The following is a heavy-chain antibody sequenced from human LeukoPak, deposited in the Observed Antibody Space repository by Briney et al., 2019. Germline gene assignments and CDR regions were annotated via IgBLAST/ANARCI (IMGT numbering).Heavy chain of an antibody. CDR1: GGSISSYY. Sequence: SETLSLTCTVSGGSISSYYWSWIRQPPGKGLEWIGSIYYSGSTYYNPSLKSRVTISVDTSKNQFSLKLSSVTAADTAVYYCARHIVVVPAAIRSDGLFDYWGQGTLVTVSS. J-gene: IGHJ4*02. D-gene: IGHD2-2*02. CDR3: ARHIVVVPAAIRSDGLFDY. CDR2: IYYSGST. V-gene: IGHV4-59*05.